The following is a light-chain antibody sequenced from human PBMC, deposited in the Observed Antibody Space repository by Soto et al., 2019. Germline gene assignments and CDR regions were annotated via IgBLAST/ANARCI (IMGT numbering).Light chain of an antibody. CDR3: TAWDDSLNGRL. CDR1: TSNIGSNA. J-gene: IGLJ2*01. CDR2: SND. V-gene: IGLV1-44*01. Sequence: QPVLTQPPSASGTPGQRVTFSCSGSTSNIGSNAVNWYQQLPGTAPKLLIYSNDRRPSGVPDRFSGSKSGTSASLAISRLQSEDEADYYCTAWDDSLNGRLFGGGTKLTVL.